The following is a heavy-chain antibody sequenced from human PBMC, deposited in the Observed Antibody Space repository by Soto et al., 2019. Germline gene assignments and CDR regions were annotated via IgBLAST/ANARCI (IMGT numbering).Heavy chain of an antibody. CDR3: ARDAEISEDTDYHYMDV. J-gene: IGHJ6*03. CDR2: IYYSGST. D-gene: IGHD4-17*01. V-gene: IGHV4-31*03. Sequence: SETLSLTCTVSGGSISSGGYYWSWIRQHPGKGLEWIGYIYYSGSTYYNPSLKSRVTISVDTSKNQFSLKLSSVTAADTAVYYCARDAEISEDTDYHYMDVWGKGTTVTVSS. CDR1: GGSISSGGYY.